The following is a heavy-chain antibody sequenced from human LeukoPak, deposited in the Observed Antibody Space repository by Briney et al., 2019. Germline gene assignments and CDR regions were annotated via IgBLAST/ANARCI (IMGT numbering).Heavy chain of an antibody. V-gene: IGHV3-33*01. CDR1: GFTFSSYG. Sequence: PGGSLRLSCAASGFTFSSYGMHWVRQAPGKGLEWVAVIWYDGIIKYYADSVKGRFAISRDSSKNTLYLQMSSLRAEDTAVYYCARNGAPGPNKYNWNGEEYYFDYWGQGTLVTVSS. D-gene: IGHD1-20*01. CDR3: ARNGAPGPNKYNWNGEEYYFDY. CDR2: IWYDGIIK. J-gene: IGHJ4*02.